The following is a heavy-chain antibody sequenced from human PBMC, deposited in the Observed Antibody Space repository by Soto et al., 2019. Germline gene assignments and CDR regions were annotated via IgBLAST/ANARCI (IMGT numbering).Heavy chain of an antibody. Sequence: GGSLRLSCAASGFTFSSYAMHWVRQAPGKGLEWVAVISYDGSNKYYADSVKGRFAISRDNSKNTLYLQMNSLRAEDTAVYYCARHYSSGFIPWFDPWGQGTLVTVSS. V-gene: IGHV3-30*09. J-gene: IGHJ5*02. CDR1: GFTFSSYA. CDR3: ARHYSSGFIPWFDP. CDR2: ISYDGSNK. D-gene: IGHD6-19*01.